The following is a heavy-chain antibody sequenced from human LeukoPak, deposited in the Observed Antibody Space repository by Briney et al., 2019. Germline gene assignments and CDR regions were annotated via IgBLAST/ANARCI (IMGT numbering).Heavy chain of an antibody. J-gene: IGHJ4*02. V-gene: IGHV3-23*01. D-gene: IGHD3-22*01. CDR1: GFTVTGNY. Sequence: PGGSLRLSCAASGFTVTGNYMSWVRQAPGKGLEWVSTISDNGGSTYFADSVKGRFTISRDNSENTLYLQMNSLRAEDTAVYYCAKGRSGYYANSFDYWGQGTLVTVSS. CDR2: ISDNGGST. CDR3: AKGRSGYYANSFDY.